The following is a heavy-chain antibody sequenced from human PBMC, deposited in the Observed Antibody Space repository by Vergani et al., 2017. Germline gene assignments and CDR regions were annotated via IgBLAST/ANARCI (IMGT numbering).Heavy chain of an antibody. CDR1: GFTFSSYA. J-gene: IGHJ6*03. CDR3: ARDLDYYYYMDV. V-gene: IGHV3-64*01. CDR2: ISSNGGST. Sequence: EVQLVESGGGLVQPGGSLRLSCAASGFTFSSYAMHWVRQAPGKGLEYVSAISSNGGSTYYANSVKGRFTISRDNSKNTLYLQMGSLRAEDMAEYYCARDLDYYYYMDVWGKGTTVTVSS. D-gene: IGHD1-1*01.